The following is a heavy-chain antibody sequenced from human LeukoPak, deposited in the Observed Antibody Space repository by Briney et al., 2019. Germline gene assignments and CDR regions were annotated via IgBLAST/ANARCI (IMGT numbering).Heavy chain of an antibody. CDR2: INWDGGNT. Sequence: GGSLRLSCEDSGFTFDDYGMSWARQAPGKGLEWVCGINWDGGNTHCAESVRGRFTISRDNAKNSLFLQMSSLRAEGTALYYCARDVSSNWYSFNLWGQGTLVTVSS. V-gene: IGHV3-20*04. J-gene: IGHJ4*02. CDR1: GFTFDDYG. CDR3: ARDVSSNWYSFNL. D-gene: IGHD6-13*01.